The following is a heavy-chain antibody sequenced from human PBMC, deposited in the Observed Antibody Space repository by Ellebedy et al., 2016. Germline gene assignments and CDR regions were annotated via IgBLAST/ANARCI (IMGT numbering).Heavy chain of an antibody. CDR3: ARGNTIPGPEPLDY. CDR1: GFTFSSFA. Sequence: GGSLRLSCAASGFTFSSFAMNWVRQAPGKGLEWVSSISSTGTYIYYADSVKGRFTISRDNAKKSLYLQMNSLRTGDTAVYYCARGNTIPGPEPLDYWGQGTLVTVSS. J-gene: IGHJ4*02. CDR2: ISSTGTYI. V-gene: IGHV3-21*01. D-gene: IGHD1-14*01.